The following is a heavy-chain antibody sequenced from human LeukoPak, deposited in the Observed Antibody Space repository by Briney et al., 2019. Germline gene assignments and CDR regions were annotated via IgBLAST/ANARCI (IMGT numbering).Heavy chain of an antibody. D-gene: IGHD5-12*01. V-gene: IGHV1-18*04. Sequence: ASVKVSFTASGYTFIIYGISWVRQAPGQGLEGVGWISAYNGNTNYAQKVQGRVTMTTDTSTSTAYMEMRSLRSDDTAVYYCAREGYSGYGGYYYYGMDVWGKGTTVTVSS. CDR1: GYTFIIYG. CDR2: ISAYNGNT. CDR3: AREGYSGYGGYYYYGMDV. J-gene: IGHJ6*04.